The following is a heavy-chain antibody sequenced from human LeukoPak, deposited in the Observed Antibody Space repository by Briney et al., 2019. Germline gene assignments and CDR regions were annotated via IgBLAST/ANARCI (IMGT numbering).Heavy chain of an antibody. CDR3: ARDPPFSRGFNFVLSS. J-gene: IGHJ4*02. CDR2: ISHDGRGK. CDR1: GFTFGTYS. V-gene: IGHV3-30*04. Sequence: GGSLRLSCAASGFTFGTYSFRWVRQAPGKGLEWVALISHDGRGKYYADTVKGRFTISRDDSKNTLSLQMSSLRPEDTSVYYCARDPPFSRGFNFVLSSWGPGTLVAVSS. D-gene: IGHD5-12*01.